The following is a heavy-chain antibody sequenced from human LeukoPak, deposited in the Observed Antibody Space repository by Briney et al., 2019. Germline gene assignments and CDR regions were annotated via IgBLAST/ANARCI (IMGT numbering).Heavy chain of an antibody. D-gene: IGHD3-16*02. Sequence: GGSLRLSCAGSGFTFTDAWMTWVRQAPGRGLEWVGRIKSRVDGGTTDYAAPVKGRFTISRDDSKNTIYLQMNSLKAEDTAIYYCNTDVPYTAGGAIAYWGQGSLVTVSS. V-gene: IGHV3-15*01. CDR3: NTDVPYTAGGAIAY. J-gene: IGHJ4*02. CDR1: GFTFTDAW. CDR2: IKSRVDGGTT.